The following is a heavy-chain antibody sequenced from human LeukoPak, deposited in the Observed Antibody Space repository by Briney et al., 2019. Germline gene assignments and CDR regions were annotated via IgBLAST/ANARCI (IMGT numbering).Heavy chain of an antibody. CDR2: INTDGSST. CDR1: GFTFSSYW. V-gene: IGHV3-74*01. D-gene: IGHD3-10*01. Sequence: GGSLRLSCAASGFTFSSYWMYWVRQAPGKGLVWVSRINTDGSSTRYADSVKGRFTISRDNAKNTLYLQMNSLRAEDTAVYYCARGYLAGTFDPWGQGTLVTVSS. CDR3: ARGYLAGTFDP. J-gene: IGHJ5*02.